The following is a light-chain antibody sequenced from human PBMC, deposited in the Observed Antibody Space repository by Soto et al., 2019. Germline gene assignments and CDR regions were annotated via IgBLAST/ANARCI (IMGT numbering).Light chain of an antibody. Sequence: EIVMTQSPATLSVSPGERATLSCRASTSVGRNLAWYQQKPGQAPRLLIYGASTRATGIPATFSGSGSGTEFTLTISRLQSQDFAVSYCQQYDSWTSLTFGGGTKVDIK. CDR3: QQYDSWTSLT. CDR2: GAS. V-gene: IGKV3-15*01. CDR1: TSVGRN. J-gene: IGKJ4*01.